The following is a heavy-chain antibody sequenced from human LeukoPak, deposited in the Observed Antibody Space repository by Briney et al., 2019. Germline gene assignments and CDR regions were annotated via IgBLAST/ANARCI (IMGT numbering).Heavy chain of an antibody. CDR1: GFTFSDYF. Sequence: PGGSLRLSCAASGFTFSDYFMHWIRQAAGKGLEWISSLSNSGDITYYVHSVKGRFSISRDNAKRSLYLQMRSLRAGDTAVYFCVRGGTFGVVTHLDVWGEGTTVTVSS. V-gene: IGHV3-11*04. J-gene: IGHJ6*04. D-gene: IGHD3-3*01. CDR3: VRGGTFGVVTHLDV. CDR2: LSNSGDIT.